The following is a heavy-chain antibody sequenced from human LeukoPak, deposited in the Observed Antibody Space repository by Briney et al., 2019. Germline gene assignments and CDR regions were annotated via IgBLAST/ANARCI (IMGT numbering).Heavy chain of an antibody. CDR1: GYTFTSYA. V-gene: IGHV1-3*01. CDR2: INAGNGNT. CDR3: ARRYGDYPNWFDP. Sequence: GASVKVSCKASGYTFTSYAMHWVRQAPGQRLEWMGWINAGNGNTKYSQKFQGRVTITRGTSASTAYMELSSLRSEDTAVYYCARRYGDYPNWFDPWGQGTLVTVSS. D-gene: IGHD4-17*01. J-gene: IGHJ5*02.